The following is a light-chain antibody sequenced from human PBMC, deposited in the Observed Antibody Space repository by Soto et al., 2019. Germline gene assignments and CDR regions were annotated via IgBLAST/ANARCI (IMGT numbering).Light chain of an antibody. V-gene: IGKV1-5*01. CDR2: DAS. Sequence: DLPMPHSSPTLAASVVDRVTIPSGASQSISSWLTWYQQKPGKAPKLLIFDASTLQSGVPSRFSGSRSGTEFTLTISSLQPEDFATYYCQQLNGYLELTFGGGTKVDIK. CDR1: QSISSW. J-gene: IGKJ4*01. CDR3: QQLNGYLELT.